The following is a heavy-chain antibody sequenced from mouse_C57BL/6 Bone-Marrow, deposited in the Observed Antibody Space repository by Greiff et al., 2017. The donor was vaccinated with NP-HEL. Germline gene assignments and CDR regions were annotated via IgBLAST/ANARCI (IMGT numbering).Heavy chain of an antibody. CDR3: ARPVVAYYYAMDY. CDR1: FFSFTRSF. Sequence: SVPLSCPASFFSFTRSFLAFLLHPPVPFLSWICDILPGCGSTNYNENSKGKATFTADTSSNTAYMQLSSLTTDDSAIYYCARPVVAYYYAMDYWGQGTSVTVSS. D-gene: IGHD1-1*01. V-gene: IGHV1-9*01. J-gene: IGHJ4*01. CDR2: ILPGCGST.